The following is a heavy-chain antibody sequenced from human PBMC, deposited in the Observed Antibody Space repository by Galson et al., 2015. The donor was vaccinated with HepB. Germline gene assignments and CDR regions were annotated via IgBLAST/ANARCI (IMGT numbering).Heavy chain of an antibody. D-gene: IGHD2-2*01. V-gene: IGHV1-69*04. J-gene: IGHJ5*02. CDR2: IIPILGIA. CDR1: GGTFSSYA. CDR3: ARVAFVVVPENWFDP. Sequence: SVKVSCKASGGTFSSYAISWVRQAPGQGLEWMGRIIPILGIANYAQKFQGRVTITADKSTSTAYMELSSLRSEDTAVYYCARVAFVVVPENWFDPWGQGTLVTVSS.